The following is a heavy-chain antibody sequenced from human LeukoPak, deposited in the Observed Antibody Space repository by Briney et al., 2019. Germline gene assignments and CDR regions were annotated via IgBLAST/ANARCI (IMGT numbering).Heavy chain of an antibody. V-gene: IGHV3-21*04. CDR1: GITFSNYN. J-gene: IGHJ4*02. CDR2: ITSSSSYT. Sequence: GGSLRLSCAAPGITFSNYNMNWVRQAPGKGLEWISSITSSSSYTFYADSVKGRFTISRDNSKNTLYLQMNSLRAEDTAVYYCAKGGKVVTMVRGVISQFDYWGQGTLVTVSS. CDR3: AKGGKVVTMVRGVISQFDY. D-gene: IGHD3-10*01.